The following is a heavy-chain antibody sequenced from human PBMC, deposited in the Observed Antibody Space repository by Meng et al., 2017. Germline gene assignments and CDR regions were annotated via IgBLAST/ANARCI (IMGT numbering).Heavy chain of an antibody. D-gene: IGHD3-10*01. CDR2: IYTSGST. J-gene: IGHJ4*02. Sequence: SETLSLTCTVSGGSISSGSYYWSWIRQPAGKGLEWIGRIYTSGSTNYNPSLKSRATISVDTSKNQFSLKLSSVTAADTAVYYCARDKFYGSGSYYMIFDYWGQGTLVTVSS. V-gene: IGHV4-61*02. CDR1: GGSISSGSYY. CDR3: ARDKFYGSGSYYMIFDY.